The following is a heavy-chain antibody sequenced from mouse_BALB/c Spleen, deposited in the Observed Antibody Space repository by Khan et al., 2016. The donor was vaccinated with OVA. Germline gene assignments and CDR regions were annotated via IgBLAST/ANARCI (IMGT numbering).Heavy chain of an antibody. CDR2: ISYSGST. CDR3: ARGHYYVYGAMEY. J-gene: IGHJ4*01. CDR1: GYSITSDYA. D-gene: IGHD1-2*01. Sequence: EVQLQESGPGLVKPSQSLSLTCTVTGYSITSDYAWNWIRQYPGNKLEWMGYISYSGSTSYNPTLKSRISITRDTSKNQFVLQLNFVTTEDSGTFYCARGHYYVYGAMEYWGQGTSVTRSA. V-gene: IGHV3-2*02.